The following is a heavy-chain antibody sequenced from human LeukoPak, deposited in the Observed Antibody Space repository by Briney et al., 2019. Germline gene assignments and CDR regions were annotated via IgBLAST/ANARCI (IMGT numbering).Heavy chain of an antibody. D-gene: IGHD1-26*01. Sequence: ASVKVSCKASGYTFTSYDINWVRQATGQGLEWMGWMNPNSGNTGYTQKFQGRVAMTRNTSISTAYMELSSLRSEDTAVYYCLVGATRFDYWGQGTLVTVSS. CDR1: GYTFTSYD. J-gene: IGHJ4*02. V-gene: IGHV1-8*01. CDR3: LVGATRFDY. CDR2: MNPNSGNT.